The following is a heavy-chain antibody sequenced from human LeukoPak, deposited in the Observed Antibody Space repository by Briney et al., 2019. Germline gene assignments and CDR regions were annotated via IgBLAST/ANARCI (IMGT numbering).Heavy chain of an antibody. CDR1: GFTFSSYA. V-gene: IGHV3-30*04. CDR3: ARRRSGGLDY. Sequence: GGSLRLSCAASGFTFSSYAMHWVRQAPGKGLEWVAVISYDGSNKYYADSVKGRFTISRDNSKNSLYLQMNGLRAEDTAVYYCARRRSGGLDYWGQGTLVTVSS. D-gene: IGHD3-10*01. CDR2: ISYDGSNK. J-gene: IGHJ4*02.